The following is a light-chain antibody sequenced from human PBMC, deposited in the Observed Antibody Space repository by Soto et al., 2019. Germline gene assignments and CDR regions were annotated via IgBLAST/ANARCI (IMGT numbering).Light chain of an antibody. J-gene: IGKJ5*01. V-gene: IGKV3-20*01. Sequence: EIVLTQSPGTLSLSPGERATLSCRASQSVSSRYLAWYQQKPGQAPRLLIYGASGRATGLPHSFSGCGFGTDLTLTISKVEPEDFAVYYCQQYNNWPPSTFGQCTRLEI. CDR1: QSVSSRY. CDR3: QQYNNWPPST. CDR2: GAS.